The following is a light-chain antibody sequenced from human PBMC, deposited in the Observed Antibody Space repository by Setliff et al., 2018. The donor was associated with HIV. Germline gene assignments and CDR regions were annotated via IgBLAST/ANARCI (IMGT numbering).Light chain of an antibody. J-gene: IGLJ1*01. CDR3: SSYTSSITRV. CDR1: SRDVGGYNY. CDR2: DVS. V-gene: IGLV2-14*03. Sequence: QSVLTQPASVSGSPGQSITISCTGTSRDVGGYNYVSWYQQHPGKAPKLMIYDVSNRPSGVSNRFSGSKSGNTASLTISGLQAEDEADYYCSSYTSSITRVFGTGTKSPS.